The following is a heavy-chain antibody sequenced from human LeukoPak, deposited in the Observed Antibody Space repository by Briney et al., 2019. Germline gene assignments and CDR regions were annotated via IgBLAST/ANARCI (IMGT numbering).Heavy chain of an antibody. J-gene: IGHJ4*02. CDR1: GGSIGSSNW. D-gene: IGHD6-13*01. CDR3: AREPVGSSFDY. V-gene: IGHV4-4*02. CDR2: IYHSGST. Sequence: SGTLSLTCAVSGGSIGSSNWWSWVRQPPGKGLEWIGEIYHSGSTIYNPSLKSRVTISLDKSKNQFSLKLSSVTAADTAVYYCAREPVGSSFDYWGQGTLVTVSS.